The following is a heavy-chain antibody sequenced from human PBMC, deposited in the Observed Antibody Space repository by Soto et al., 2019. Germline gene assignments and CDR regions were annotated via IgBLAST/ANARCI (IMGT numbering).Heavy chain of an antibody. Sequence: EVQLVESGGGLVKPGGSLRLSCAASGFTFSNAWMNWVRQAPGKGLEWVGRIKSKTDGGTTDYAAPVKGRFTISRDDSKNTLYLQMNSLKTEDTAVYYCTWGYYDSSGYLSLGAYGMDVWGQGTTVTVSS. CDR3: TWGYYDSSGYLSLGAYGMDV. CDR2: IKSKTDGGTT. V-gene: IGHV3-15*07. CDR1: GFTFSNAW. D-gene: IGHD3-22*01. J-gene: IGHJ6*02.